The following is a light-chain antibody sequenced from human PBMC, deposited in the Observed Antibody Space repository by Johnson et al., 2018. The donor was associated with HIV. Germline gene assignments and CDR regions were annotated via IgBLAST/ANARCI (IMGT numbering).Light chain of an antibody. CDR1: SSNMGNNY. V-gene: IGLV1-51*01. J-gene: IGLJ1*01. CDR3: GTWDSSLSSYV. Sequence: QAVLTQPPSVSAAPRQRVTISCSGNSSNMGNNYVSWYQQVPGTAPKLLIYDNNKRPSGIPGRFSGSKSGTSATLGITGLQTGDEADYYCGTWDSSLSSYVFGSRTKVTVL. CDR2: DNN.